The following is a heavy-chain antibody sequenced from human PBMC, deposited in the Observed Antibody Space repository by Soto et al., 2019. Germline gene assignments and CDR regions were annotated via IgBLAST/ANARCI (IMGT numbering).Heavy chain of an antibody. CDR1: GGTFSSYA. CDR3: ARSLFPDEAGSDAFDI. V-gene: IGHV1-69*01. Sequence: QVQLVQSGAEVKKPGSSVKVSCKASGGTFSSYAISWVRQAPGQGLEWMGGIIPIFGTANYAQKFQGRVTITADAATSTAYMELSSLRSEDTAVYYCARSLFPDEAGSDAFDIWGQGTMVTVSS. D-gene: IGHD3-10*01. J-gene: IGHJ3*02. CDR2: IIPIFGTA.